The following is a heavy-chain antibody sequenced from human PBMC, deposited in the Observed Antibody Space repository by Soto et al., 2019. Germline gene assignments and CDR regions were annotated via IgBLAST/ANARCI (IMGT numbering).Heavy chain of an antibody. Sequence: GGSLRLSCAASGFAIRNYEMNWVRQAPGKGLEWVSYINSGGTSKKYTDSVEGRFTISRDTALNSLYLQMDSLRDEDTAIYYCARENSGDAFDFWGQGILVTVSS. CDR2: INSGGTSK. D-gene: IGHD4-17*01. CDR1: GFAIRNYE. CDR3: ARENSGDAFDF. J-gene: IGHJ4*02. V-gene: IGHV3-48*03.